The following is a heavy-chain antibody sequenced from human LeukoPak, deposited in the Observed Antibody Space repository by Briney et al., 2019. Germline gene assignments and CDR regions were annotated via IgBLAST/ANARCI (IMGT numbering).Heavy chain of an antibody. J-gene: IGHJ4*02. D-gene: IGHD1-26*01. Sequence: GGSLRLSCAASGFTFSRHAMSWVRRAPGKGLVWVSRINNDGSSTSYADSVKGRFIISRDNAKNTLYLQMNSLRGEDTAVYYCARALGSPLDYWGQGTLVTVSS. V-gene: IGHV3-74*01. CDR3: ARALGSPLDY. CDR1: GFTFSRHA. CDR2: INNDGSST.